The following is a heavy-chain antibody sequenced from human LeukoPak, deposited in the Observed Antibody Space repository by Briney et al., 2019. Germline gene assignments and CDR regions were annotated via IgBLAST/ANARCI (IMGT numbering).Heavy chain of an antibody. CDR2: IWYGGSNK. J-gene: IGHJ3*02. CDR3: ARDPWGYCSSTSCPRGAFDI. CDR1: GFTFSSYG. D-gene: IGHD2-2*01. Sequence: GGSMRLSCVASGFTFSSYGMHWVPQAPGKGLEWVAVIWYGGSNKYYADSVKGRFTISRDNSKNTLYLQMNSLRAEDTAVYYCARDPWGYCSSTSCPRGAFDIWGQGTMVTVSS. V-gene: IGHV3-33*01.